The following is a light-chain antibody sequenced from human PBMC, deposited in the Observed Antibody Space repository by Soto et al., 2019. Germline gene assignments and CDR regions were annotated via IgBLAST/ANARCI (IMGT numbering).Light chain of an antibody. CDR3: QQFYTTPIT. J-gene: IGKJ5*01. CDR2: WAS. CDR1: QSVFYSSNNKNY. Sequence: IVMTQSPDSLAVSLGERATINCKSSQSVFYSSNNKNYLAWYHQKPGQPPKLLIYWASTRESGVPDRFSGSGSGTDFTLTTSNLQAEDVAIYYCQQFYTTPITFGQGTRLEIK. V-gene: IGKV4-1*01.